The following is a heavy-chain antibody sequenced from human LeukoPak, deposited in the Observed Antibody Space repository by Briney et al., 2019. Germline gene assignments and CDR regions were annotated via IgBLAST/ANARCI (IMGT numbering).Heavy chain of an antibody. D-gene: IGHD6-13*01. CDR2: INHSGST. V-gene: IGHV4-34*01. Sequence: SETLSLTCAVYGGSFSGYYWSWIRQPPGKGLEWIGGINHSGSTNYNPSLKSRVTISVDTSKNQFSLKLSSVTAADTAVYYCARGSSSSWYSAYYFDYWGQGTLVTVSS. J-gene: IGHJ4*02. CDR3: ARGSSSSWYSAYYFDY. CDR1: GGSFSGYY.